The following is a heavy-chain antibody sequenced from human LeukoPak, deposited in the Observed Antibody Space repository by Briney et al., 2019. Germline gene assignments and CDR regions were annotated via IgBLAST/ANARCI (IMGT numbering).Heavy chain of an antibody. J-gene: IGHJ4*02. V-gene: IGHV1-8*03. Sequence: ASVKVSCKASGYTFSTYDINWVRQATGQGLEWMGWTNINSGYTGYAQKFQGRLTITRNTSINTAYMELSSLGSEDTAVYYCARVAGSIDYWGQGTLVTVSS. CDR3: ARVAGSIDY. CDR2: TNINSGYT. CDR1: GYTFSTYD. D-gene: IGHD6-19*01.